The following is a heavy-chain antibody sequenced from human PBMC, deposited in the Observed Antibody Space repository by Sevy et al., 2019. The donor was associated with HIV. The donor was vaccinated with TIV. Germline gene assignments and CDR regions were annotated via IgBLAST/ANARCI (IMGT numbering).Heavy chain of an antibody. J-gene: IGHJ4*02. CDR2: IKSKTDGGTT. V-gene: IGHV3-15*01. Sequence: GGSLRLSCAASGFTFSNAWMSWVRQAPGKGLEWVGRIKSKTDGGTTDYAAPVKGRFTISRDDSKNTLYLQMNSLKTEDTAVYYCTTDLMRDTIFGVVIFGYWGQGTLVTVSS. CDR1: GFTFSNAW. CDR3: TTDLMRDTIFGVVIFGY. D-gene: IGHD3-3*01.